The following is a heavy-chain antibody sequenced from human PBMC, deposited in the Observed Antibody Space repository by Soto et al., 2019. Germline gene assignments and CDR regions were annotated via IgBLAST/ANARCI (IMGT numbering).Heavy chain of an antibody. CDR2: ISGSGSST. V-gene: IGHV3-23*01. J-gene: IGHJ5*02. CDR3: AKQYYYDNSGYSGP. Sequence: EVQLLESGGGLVQPGGSLRLSCAASGFTFSSYAMSWVRQAPGKGLEWVSAISGSGSSTYYADSVRARFTISRDNSKNTLYLQMNSLRAEDTAVFYCAKQYYYDNSGYSGPWGQGALVTVSS. CDR1: GFTFSSYA. D-gene: IGHD3-22*01.